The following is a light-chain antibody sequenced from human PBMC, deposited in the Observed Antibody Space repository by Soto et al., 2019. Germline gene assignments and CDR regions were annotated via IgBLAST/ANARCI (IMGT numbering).Light chain of an antibody. CDR1: QSVSSY. V-gene: IGKV3-11*01. Sequence: EIVLTQSPATLSLSPGERATLSCRASQSVSSYLAWYQQKPGQAPRLLIYDASNRATVIPARFSGSGSATDFTLTISSLEPDDFAFYYCQQRSDWPSTFGGGTKVQIK. CDR2: DAS. CDR3: QQRSDWPST. J-gene: IGKJ4*01.